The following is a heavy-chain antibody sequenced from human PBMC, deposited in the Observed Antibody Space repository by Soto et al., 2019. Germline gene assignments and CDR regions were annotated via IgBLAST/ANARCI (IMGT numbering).Heavy chain of an antibody. CDR2: ISSSSSYI. J-gene: IGHJ6*02. CDR1: GFTFSSYS. Sequence: EVQLVESGGGLVKPGGSLRLSCAASGFTFSSYSMNWVRQAPGKGLEWVSSISSSSSYIYYADSVKGRFTISRDNAKNSLYLQMNSLRAEDTAVHYCARELYAGVTISRYGMDVWGQGTTVTVSS. V-gene: IGHV3-21*01. D-gene: IGHD3-3*01. CDR3: ARELYAGVTISRYGMDV.